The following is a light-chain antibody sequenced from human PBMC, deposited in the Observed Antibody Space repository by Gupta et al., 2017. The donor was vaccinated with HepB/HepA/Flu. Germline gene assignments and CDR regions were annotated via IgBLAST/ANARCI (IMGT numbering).Light chain of an antibody. CDR1: QSFTSGY. V-gene: IGKV3-20*01. CDR3: QHYDDSIPLT. CDR2: GAS. J-gene: IGKJ4*01. Sequence: EIVLTQSPGTLSLSPGERATLSCRASQSFTSGYLAWYKQKPGQAPRLLIYGASSRATDIPDRLRGSGSGTDCTLTISRREPEDFAVYYCQHYDDSIPLTFGRGTKVEMK.